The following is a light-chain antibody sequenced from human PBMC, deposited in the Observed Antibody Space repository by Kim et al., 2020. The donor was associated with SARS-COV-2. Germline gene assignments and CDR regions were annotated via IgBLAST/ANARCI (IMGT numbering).Light chain of an antibody. CDR2: DAT. Sequence: LSPGDEATLSCRASQSISSFLAWYQQKPGQAPRLLIHDATNRATGIPARFSGSGSGTDFTLTISSLEPEDFAVYYCQQRDNWPLTFGGGTKVDIK. CDR1: QSISSF. CDR3: QQRDNWPLT. J-gene: IGKJ4*01. V-gene: IGKV3-11*01.